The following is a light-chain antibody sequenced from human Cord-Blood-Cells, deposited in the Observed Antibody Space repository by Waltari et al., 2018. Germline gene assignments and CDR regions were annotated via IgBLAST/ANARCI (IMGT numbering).Light chain of an antibody. J-gene: IGLJ1*01. V-gene: IGLV2-14*01. Sequence: QSALTQPASVSGSPGQSITISCTGTSSDVGGYNYVSWYQQHPGKAPKLMIYEVSKRPSGVPNRCSGSKSGNTASLTISGLQAEDEADYYCSSYTSSSTYVFGTGTKVTVL. CDR2: EVS. CDR1: SSDVGGYNY. CDR3: SSYTSSSTYV.